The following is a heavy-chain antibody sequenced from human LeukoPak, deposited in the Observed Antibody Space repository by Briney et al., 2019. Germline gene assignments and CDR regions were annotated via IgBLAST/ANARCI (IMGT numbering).Heavy chain of an antibody. CDR2: IYYSGST. Sequence: SETLSLTCTVSGGSISSYYWSWIRQPPGKGLEWIGYIYYSGSTNYNPSLKSRVTISVDTSKNQFSLKLSSVTAADTAVYYCARGPYSSSWDWYFDLWGRGTLVTVSS. J-gene: IGHJ2*01. V-gene: IGHV4-59*01. CDR3: ARGPYSSSWDWYFDL. CDR1: GGSISSYY. D-gene: IGHD6-13*01.